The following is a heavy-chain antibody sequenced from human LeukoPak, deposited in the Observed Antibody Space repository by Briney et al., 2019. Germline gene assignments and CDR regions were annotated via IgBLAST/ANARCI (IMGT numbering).Heavy chain of an antibody. J-gene: IGHJ4*02. D-gene: IGHD1-26*01. CDR2: IKDDGSDK. Sequence: GGSLRLSCAAPGFTFSAYWMSWVRQAPGKGLEWVANIKDDGSDKYYVDSVKGRFTISRDNAKNSLYLQMNSLRDDDTAVYYCARAAGGTSRDYWGQGTLVTVSS. CDR1: GFTFSAYW. V-gene: IGHV3-7*01. CDR3: ARAAGGTSRDY.